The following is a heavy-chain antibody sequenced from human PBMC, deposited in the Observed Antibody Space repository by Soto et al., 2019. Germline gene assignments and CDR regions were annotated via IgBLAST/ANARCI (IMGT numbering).Heavy chain of an antibody. CDR3: ATAARASGELLHYYGMDV. CDR1: GYTFTGYY. D-gene: IGHD2-15*01. V-gene: IGHV1-2*04. Sequence: ASVKVSCKASGYTFTGYYMHWVRQAPGQGLEWMGWINPNSGGTNYAQKFQGWVTMTRDTSISTAYMELSRLRSDDTAVYYCATAARASGELLHYYGMDVWGQGTTVTVSS. CDR2: INPNSGGT. J-gene: IGHJ6*02.